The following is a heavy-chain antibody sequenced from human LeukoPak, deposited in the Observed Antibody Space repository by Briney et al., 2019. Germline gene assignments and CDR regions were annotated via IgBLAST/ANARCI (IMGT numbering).Heavy chain of an antibody. D-gene: IGHD6-19*01. CDR1: GYTFTSYG. CDR3: ARVPLSTPLQWLVPSDYYYGMDV. CDR2: ISAYNGNT. J-gene: IGHJ6*02. Sequence: ASVKVSCKASGYTFTSYGIGWVRQAPGQGLEWMGWISAYNGNTNYAQKLQGRVTMTTDTSTSTAYMELRSLRSDDTAVYYCARVPLSTPLQWLVPSDYYYGMDVWGQGTTVTVSS. V-gene: IGHV1-18*01.